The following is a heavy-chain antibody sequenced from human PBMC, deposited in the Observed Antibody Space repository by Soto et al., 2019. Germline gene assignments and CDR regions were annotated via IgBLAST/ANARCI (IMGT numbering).Heavy chain of an antibody. CDR3: ATYAHHTFDS. V-gene: IGHV3-7*01. CDR2: IKQDGSEK. J-gene: IGHJ5*01. D-gene: IGHD3-16*01. CDR1: GFTFSNYW. Sequence: EVQLVESGGGLVQPGGSLRLSCAASGFTFSNYWMSWVRQAPGKGPEWVANIKQDGSEKNYVDSVEGRFTISRDNAKNSLYLQKNSLRAEDTAVYYCATYAHHTFDSWGQGTLVTVSS.